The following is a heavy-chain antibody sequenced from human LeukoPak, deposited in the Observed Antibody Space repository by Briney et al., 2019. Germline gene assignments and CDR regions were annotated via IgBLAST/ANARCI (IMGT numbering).Heavy chain of an antibody. D-gene: IGHD3-10*01. Sequence: PSETLSLTCTVSGGSISSGSYYWSWLRQPAGKGLEWIGRIYTSGSTNYNPSLKSRVTISVDTSTNQLSLRLSSVTAADTAVYYCARVSSRNYYGSGRYYYYYYMDVWGKGTTVTISS. CDR1: GGSISSGSYY. J-gene: IGHJ6*03. CDR3: ARVSSRNYYGSGRYYYYYYMDV. V-gene: IGHV4-61*02. CDR2: IYTSGST.